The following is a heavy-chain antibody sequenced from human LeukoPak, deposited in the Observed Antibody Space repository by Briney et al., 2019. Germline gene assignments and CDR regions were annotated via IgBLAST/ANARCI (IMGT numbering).Heavy chain of an antibody. CDR1: GGSISSYY. CDR3: ARSGLYGHYGAEYFPH. J-gene: IGHJ1*01. D-gene: IGHD4-17*01. Sequence: PSETLSLTCTVSGGSISSYYWSWIRQPPGKGLEWIGDIYYSGSTNYNPSLKSRVTISVDTSKNQFSLKLSSVTAADTAVYYCARSGLYGHYGAEYFPHWGQGTLVTVSS. CDR2: IYYSGST. V-gene: IGHV4-59*01.